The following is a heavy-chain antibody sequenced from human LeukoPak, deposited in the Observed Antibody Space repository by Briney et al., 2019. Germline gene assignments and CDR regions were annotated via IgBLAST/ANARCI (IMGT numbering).Heavy chain of an antibody. J-gene: IGHJ4*02. CDR2: TYYRSKWYN. Sequence: SQTLPLTCAISGDSVSSNSAAWNWIRQSPSRGLEWLGRTYYRSKWYNDYAVSVKSRITINPDTSKNQFSLQLNSVTATDTAVYYCARVTGYVIEDYLDYWGQGTLVTVSS. D-gene: IGHD3-22*01. CDR1: GDSVSSNSAA. CDR3: ARVTGYVIEDYLDY. V-gene: IGHV6-1*01.